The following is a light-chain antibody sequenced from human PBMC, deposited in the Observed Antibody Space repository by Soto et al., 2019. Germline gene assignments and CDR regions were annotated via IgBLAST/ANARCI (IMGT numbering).Light chain of an antibody. CDR2: GAA. CDR1: QSVSSSY. V-gene: IGKV3-20*01. Sequence: EIVLTQSPGTLSLSPGERATLSCRASQSVSSSYLAWYQQKPGQAPRLLIYGAASRATGIPDRFSGSGSGTDFTLTISRLETEDFAVYYCQQYGSAPPMYTFGQGTKLETK. J-gene: IGKJ2*01. CDR3: QQYGSAPPMYT.